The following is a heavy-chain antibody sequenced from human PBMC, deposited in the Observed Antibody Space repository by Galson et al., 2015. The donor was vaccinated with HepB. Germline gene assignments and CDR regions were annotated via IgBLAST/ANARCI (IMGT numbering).Heavy chain of an antibody. Sequence: SVKVSCKASGYTFTDHYMHWVRQAPGQGLEWMGRINPNSGGTNYAQKFQGRVTMTRDTSITTAYMELSRLTSDGTAIYYCARIRVQEELSPWGQGTLVTVSS. CDR1: GYTFTDHY. D-gene: IGHD2/OR15-2a*01. CDR3: ARIRVQEELSP. CDR2: INPNSGGT. J-gene: IGHJ5*02. V-gene: IGHV1-2*02.